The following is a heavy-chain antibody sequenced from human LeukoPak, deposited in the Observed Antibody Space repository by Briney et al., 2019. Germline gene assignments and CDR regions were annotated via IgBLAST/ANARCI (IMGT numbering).Heavy chain of an antibody. D-gene: IGHD3-10*01. V-gene: IGHV1-18*01. Sequence: ASVKVSCKASGYTFTSYGISWVRQAPGQGLEWMGWISAYNGNTNYAQKLQGRVTMTTDTSTSTAYMELRSLRSDDTAVYYCARDARFGELLSEGYWGQGTLVTVSS. CDR2: ISAYNGNT. J-gene: IGHJ4*02. CDR3: ARDARFGELLSEGY. CDR1: GYTFTSYG.